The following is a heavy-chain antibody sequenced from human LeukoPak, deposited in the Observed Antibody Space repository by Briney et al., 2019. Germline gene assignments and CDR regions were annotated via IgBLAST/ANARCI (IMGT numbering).Heavy chain of an antibody. CDR1: GFTVSSYY. V-gene: IGHV3-66*01. D-gene: IGHD4-11*01. CDR3: ARSYSNHLFGMDV. J-gene: IGHJ6*02. Sequence: GGSLRLSCAASGFTVSSYYMTWIRQAPEKGLEWVSVLYSGGNSYYADSVKGRVAISRDNSKNTVFLQMNSVRAEDTAVYYCARSYSNHLFGMDVWGQGTTVTVSS. CDR2: LYSGGNS.